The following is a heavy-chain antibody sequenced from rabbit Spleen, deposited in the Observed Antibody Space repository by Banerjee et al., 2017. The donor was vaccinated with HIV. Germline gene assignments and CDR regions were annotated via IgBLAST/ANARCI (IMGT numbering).Heavy chain of an antibody. V-gene: IGHV1S40*01. D-gene: IGHD6-1*01. CDR2: IYAGSTGTT. CDR3: ARTDVGADAMNL. Sequence: QSLEESGGDLVKPGASLTLTCTASKFSFSTVHWIYWVRQTPGKGLEWIGTIYAGSTGTTDYASWAKGRFTISKTSSTTVTLQMPSLTAADTATYFCARTDVGADAMNLWGPGTLVTVS. CDR1: KFSFSTVHW. J-gene: IGHJ4*01.